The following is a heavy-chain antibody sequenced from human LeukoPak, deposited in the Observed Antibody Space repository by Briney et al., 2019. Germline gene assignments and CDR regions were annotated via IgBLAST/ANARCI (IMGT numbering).Heavy chain of an antibody. Sequence: PSETLSLTCTVSGGSISSYYWSWIRQPPGKGLEWIGYIYYSGSTNYNPSLESRVTISVDTSKNQFSLKLSSATAADTAVYYCARVYYYDSSDLYFDPWGQGTLVTVSS. CDR2: IYYSGST. CDR1: GGSISSYY. CDR3: ARVYYYDSSDLYFDP. D-gene: IGHD3-22*01. V-gene: IGHV4-59*08. J-gene: IGHJ5*02.